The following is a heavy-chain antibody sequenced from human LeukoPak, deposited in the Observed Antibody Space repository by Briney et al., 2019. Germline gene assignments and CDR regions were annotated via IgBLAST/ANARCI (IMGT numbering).Heavy chain of an antibody. J-gene: IGHJ1*01. D-gene: IGHD2-2*01. CDR1: GYTFTSYY. V-gene: IGHV1-46*01. CDR2: INPSGGST. CDR3: ARGVVPAASPRSLAEYFQH. Sequence: ASVKVSCKASGYTFTSYYMHWVRQAPGQGLEWMGIINPSGGSTSYAQKFQGRVTMTRDTSTSTVYMELSSLRSEDTAVYYCARGVVPAASPRSLAEYFQHWGQGTLVTVSS.